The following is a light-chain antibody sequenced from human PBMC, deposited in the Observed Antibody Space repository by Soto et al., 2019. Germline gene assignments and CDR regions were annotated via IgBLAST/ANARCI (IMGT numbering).Light chain of an antibody. CDR3: SSYADFNNVL. J-gene: IGLJ3*02. CDR1: SSDLRDSDF. CDR2: EVT. V-gene: IGLV2-8*01. Sequence: QSALTQPPSASGSPGQSVTISCTGTSSDLRDSDFISWYHLYPGKAPKLMIYEVTKRPSGVPDRFSGSKSVNTAYLTVSGLQAEDEAEYYCSSYADFNNVLFGGGTKLTVL.